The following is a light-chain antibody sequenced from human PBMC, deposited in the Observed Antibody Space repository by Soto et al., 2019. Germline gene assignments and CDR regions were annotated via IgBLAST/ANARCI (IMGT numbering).Light chain of an antibody. V-gene: IGLV2-11*01. CDR1: SSDVGGYNY. Sequence: QSALTQPRSVSGSPGQSVTISCTGTSSDVGGYNYVSWYQQHPDKAPKLMIYDVSKRPSGVPDRFSGSKPGNTASLTISGLQAEDEADYYCCSYAGSLVVFGGGTKLTVL. J-gene: IGLJ2*01. CDR2: DVS. CDR3: CSYAGSLVV.